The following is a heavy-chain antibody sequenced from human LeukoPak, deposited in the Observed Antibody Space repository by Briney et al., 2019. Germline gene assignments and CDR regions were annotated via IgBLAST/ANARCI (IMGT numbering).Heavy chain of an antibody. CDR3: ARGGPRAQGADSSGQYYFDY. CDR2: INHSGST. CDR1: GGSFSGYY. J-gene: IGHJ4*02. D-gene: IGHD3-22*01. Sequence: SETLSLTSAVYGGSFSGYYWSWIRQPPGKGLEWIGEINHSGSTNYNPSLKSRVTISVDTSKNQFSLKLSSVTAADTAVYYCARGGPRAQGADSSGQYYFDYWGQGTLVTVSS. V-gene: IGHV4-34*01.